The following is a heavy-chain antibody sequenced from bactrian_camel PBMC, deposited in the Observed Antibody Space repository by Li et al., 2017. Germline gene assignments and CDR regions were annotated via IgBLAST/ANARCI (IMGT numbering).Heavy chain of an antibody. J-gene: IGHJ6*01. V-gene: IGHV3S1*01. Sequence: HVQLVESGGDSVQAGESLTLTCAASGHTYSKFCMGWFRQAPGKEREGVAALYIGTGSTYYADFAEGRFTISHDNAKNMLYLDMNNLKPEDTAMYYCAIGLHLEVMGSWADADFEYWGQGTQVTVS. CDR2: LYIGTGST. CDR1: GHTYSKFC. CDR3: AIGLHLEVMGSWADADFEY. D-gene: IGHD3*01.